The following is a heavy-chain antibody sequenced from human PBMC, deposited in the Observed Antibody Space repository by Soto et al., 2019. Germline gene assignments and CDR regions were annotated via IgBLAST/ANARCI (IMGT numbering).Heavy chain of an antibody. V-gene: IGHV3-11*01. J-gene: IGHJ6*02. CDR2: MSSTTSAI. Sequence: LSCAASGFSIGDYYMSWIRQAPGKGLEWISYMSSTTSAIYYAESVKGRFTISRDNAKNSLYLQMNSLRDEDTAVYYCARATDFWSHMDVWGQGTTVTVSS. D-gene: IGHD3-3*01. CDR3: ARATDFWSHMDV. CDR1: GFSIGDYY.